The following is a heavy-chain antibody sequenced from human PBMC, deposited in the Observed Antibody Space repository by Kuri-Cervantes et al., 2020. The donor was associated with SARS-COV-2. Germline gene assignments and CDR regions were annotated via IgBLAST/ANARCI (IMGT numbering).Heavy chain of an antibody. D-gene: IGHD2-2*01. CDR3: ARGRDIYASSRFEY. Sequence: GESLKISCAASGFTFGSYAMTWVRQAPGKGLEWVSGISATSGGTYYADSVKGRFTTFRDNSNNRLYLQMSSLRAEDTAVYYCARGRDIYASSRFEYWGQGVLVTVSS. CDR1: GFTFGSYA. J-gene: IGHJ4*02. CDR2: ISATSGGT. V-gene: IGHV3-23*01.